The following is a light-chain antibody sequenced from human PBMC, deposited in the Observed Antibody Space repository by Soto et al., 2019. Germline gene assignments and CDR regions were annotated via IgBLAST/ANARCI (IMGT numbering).Light chain of an antibody. Sequence: DVVMTQSPLSLPVTLGQPASISCRSSQSLVHRDGNTYLNWYQQRPGQSPRRLIDQASNRDSGVPDRFRGSGSGTECTRRITRVEAEDVGLYYCMQGSHWPYTFGPGTRLE. CDR3: MQGSHWPYT. CDR2: QAS. CDR1: QSLVHRDGNTY. J-gene: IGKJ2*01. V-gene: IGKV2-30*02.